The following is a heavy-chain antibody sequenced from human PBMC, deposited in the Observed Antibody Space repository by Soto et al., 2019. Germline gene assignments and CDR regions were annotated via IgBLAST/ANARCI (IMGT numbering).Heavy chain of an antibody. CDR2: ICHSGAT. V-gene: IGHV4-38-2*01. J-gene: IGHJ5*02. CDR3: ARLLGTSAWTGGNWFDP. D-gene: IGHD6-19*01. CDR1: GYSISSGYY. Sequence: PSETLSLTCVVSGYSISSGYYWGWIRQPPGKGLEWIGTICHSGATYYNPSLQSRVTISVDTSKNQFSLKLTSVTAADTAVYYCARLLGTSAWTGGNWFDPWGQGILVTVS.